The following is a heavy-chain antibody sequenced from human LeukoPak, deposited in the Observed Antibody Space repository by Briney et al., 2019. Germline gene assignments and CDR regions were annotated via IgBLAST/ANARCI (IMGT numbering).Heavy chain of an antibody. Sequence: GGSLRLSCAASGFTFSNYAMSWVRQAPGRGLGWVSAISGSGGSTYYADSVKGRFTISRDNSQNTLHLQMNSLRAEDTAVYHCARQLGYCSDGSCYFDSWGQGTLVTVSS. V-gene: IGHV3-23*01. CDR1: GFTFSNYA. J-gene: IGHJ4*02. CDR3: ARQLGYCSDGSCYFDS. CDR2: ISGSGGST. D-gene: IGHD2-15*01.